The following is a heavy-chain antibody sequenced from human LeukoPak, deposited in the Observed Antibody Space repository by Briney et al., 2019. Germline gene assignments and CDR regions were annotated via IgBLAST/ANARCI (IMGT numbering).Heavy chain of an antibody. D-gene: IGHD3-9*01. J-gene: IGHJ4*02. CDR3: ARGDYDILTARNPFDY. V-gene: IGHV4-59*01. Sequence: SETLSLTCTVSGGSISIYYWSWIRQPPGKGLEWIGYIYYSWCTNYNPSLKSRVTISVDTSKNQFSLKLSSVTAADTAVYYCARGDYDILTARNPFDYWGQGTLVTVSS. CDR2: IYYSWCT. CDR1: GGSISIYY.